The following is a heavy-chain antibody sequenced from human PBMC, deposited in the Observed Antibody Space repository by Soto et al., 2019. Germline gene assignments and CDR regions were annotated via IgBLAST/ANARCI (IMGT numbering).Heavy chain of an antibody. J-gene: IGHJ6*03. CDR3: ARSGVATIQQGYYYMDV. CDR1: GGTFSSYT. CDR2: IIPILGIA. Sequence: ASVKVSCKASGGTFSSYTISWVRQAPGQGLEWMGRIIPILGIANYAQKFQGRVTITADKSTSTAYMELSSLRSEDTAMYYCARSGVATIQQGYYYMDVWGKGTTVTVSS. D-gene: IGHD5-12*01. V-gene: IGHV1-69*02.